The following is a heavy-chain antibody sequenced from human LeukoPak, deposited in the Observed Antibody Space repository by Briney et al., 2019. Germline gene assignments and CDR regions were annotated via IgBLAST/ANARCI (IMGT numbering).Heavy chain of an antibody. D-gene: IGHD6-13*01. V-gene: IGHV4-4*07. CDR3: ARDQYAGYSSSWGYYYSMDV. Sequence: SETLSLTCTVSGGSISSDYWSWIRQPAGKGLEWIGRIYTSGGTKYNPSLKSRVTMSVDTSKNQFSLKVNSVTAADTAVYYCARDQYAGYSSSWGYYYSMDVWGKGTTVTVSS. CDR1: GGSISSDY. CDR2: IYTSGGT. J-gene: IGHJ6*03.